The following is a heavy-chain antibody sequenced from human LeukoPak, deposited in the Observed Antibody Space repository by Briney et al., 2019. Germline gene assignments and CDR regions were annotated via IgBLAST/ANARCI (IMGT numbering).Heavy chain of an antibody. J-gene: IGHJ4*02. D-gene: IGHD6-19*01. CDR1: GYTFTSYG. Sequence: ASVKVSCKASGYTFTSYGISWVRQAPGQGLVWMGWISAYNGNTNYAQKLQGRVTMTTDTSTSTAYMELRSLRSDDTAVYYCARGDSSDPVHTFDYWGQGTLVTVSS. V-gene: IGHV1-18*01. CDR2: ISAYNGNT. CDR3: ARGDSSDPVHTFDY.